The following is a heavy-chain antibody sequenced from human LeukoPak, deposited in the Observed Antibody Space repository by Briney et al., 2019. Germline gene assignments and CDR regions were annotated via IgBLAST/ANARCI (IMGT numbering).Heavy chain of an antibody. Sequence: SETLSLTCTVSGGSTSSYYWSWIRQPAGKGLEWIGRIHTSGSTNYNPSLKSRVTMSVDTSKNQFSLKLSSVTAADTAVYYCARAHRGYDFWSGYGYWYFDLWGRGTLVTVSS. CDR3: ARAHRGYDFWSGYGYWYFDL. CDR1: GGSTSSYY. V-gene: IGHV4-4*07. J-gene: IGHJ2*01. D-gene: IGHD3-3*01. CDR2: IHTSGST.